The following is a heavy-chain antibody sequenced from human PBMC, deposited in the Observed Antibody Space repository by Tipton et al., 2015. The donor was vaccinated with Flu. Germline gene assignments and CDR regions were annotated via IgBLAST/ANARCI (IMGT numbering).Heavy chain of an antibody. D-gene: IGHD4-17*01. Sequence: SLRLSCAASGFTFDDYGMSWVRQAPGKGLEGVAVIWYDGSNKYYADSVKGRFTISRDKSKNTLYLQMNSLRAEDTAGYYCAKLLPVGAPVTAYYYGMDVWGRGTTVTVSS. CDR1: GFTFDDYG. V-gene: IGHV3-33*03. CDR3: AKLLPVGAPVTAYYYGMDV. J-gene: IGHJ6*02. CDR2: IWYDGSNK.